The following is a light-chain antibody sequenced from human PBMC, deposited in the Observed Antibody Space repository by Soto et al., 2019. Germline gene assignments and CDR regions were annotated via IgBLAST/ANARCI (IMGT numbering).Light chain of an antibody. CDR2: DAS. Sequence: DMQMTQSPSTLSASVGDRVTITGRASQSISSWLAWYQQKPGKAPKLLIYDASSLESGVPSRFSGSGSGTEFTLTISSLQPDDFATYYCQQYNSYSPLTFGGGTKVEIK. CDR3: QQYNSYSPLT. J-gene: IGKJ4*01. CDR1: QSISSW. V-gene: IGKV1-5*01.